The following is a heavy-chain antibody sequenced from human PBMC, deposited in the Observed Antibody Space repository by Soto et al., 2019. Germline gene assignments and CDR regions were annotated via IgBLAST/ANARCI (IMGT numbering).Heavy chain of an antibody. V-gene: IGHV4-4*02. CDR2: IYRTGST. D-gene: IGHD1-7*01. CDR3: ASRDPGTSVDY. Sequence: LSLTFAVSGGSFTSNNWWTWVRQPPGQGLEWIGEIYRTGSTNYNPSLKSRVTISLDKSENQFSLKVTSLTAADTAVYYCASRDPGTSVDYWGQGTSVSVSS. CDR1: GGSFTSNNW. J-gene: IGHJ4*02.